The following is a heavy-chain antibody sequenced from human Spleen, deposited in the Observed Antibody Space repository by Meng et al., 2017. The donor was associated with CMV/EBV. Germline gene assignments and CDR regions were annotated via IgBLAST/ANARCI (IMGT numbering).Heavy chain of an antibody. J-gene: IGHJ5*01. CDR2: ISGSGRSI. V-gene: IGHV3-23*01. CDR1: GFTVSSKY. D-gene: IGHD4/OR15-4a*01. CDR3: AKDDYNSSPRRFDS. Sequence: GSLRLSCADSGFTVSSKYMNWVRQAPGKGLEWVSAISGSGRSIYYADSVKGRFTISRDNSKNTLYLQMNSLRAGDTAVYYCAKDDYNSSPRRFDSWGQGTLVTVSS.